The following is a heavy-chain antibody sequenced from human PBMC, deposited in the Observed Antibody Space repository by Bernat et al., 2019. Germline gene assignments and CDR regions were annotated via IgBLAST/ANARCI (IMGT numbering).Heavy chain of an antibody. CDR1: GFTVSSNY. Sequence: VQLVESGGGLIQPGGSLRLSCAASGFTVSSNYMSWVRQAPGKGLEWIGGIYYSGSTYCNPSLKSRVTMSVDTSKNQFSLKLSSVTAADTAVYYCARHSRISAAGTNSFDPWGQGTLVTVSS. CDR3: ARHSRISAAGTNSFDP. V-gene: IGHV4-59*04. D-gene: IGHD6-13*01. J-gene: IGHJ5*02. CDR2: IYYSGST.